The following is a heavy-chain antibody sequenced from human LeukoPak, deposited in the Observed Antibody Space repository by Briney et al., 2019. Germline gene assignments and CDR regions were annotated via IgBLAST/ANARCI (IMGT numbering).Heavy chain of an antibody. CDR1: GGSISSYY. V-gene: IGHV4-59*01. D-gene: IGHD3-10*01. CDR3: ARDRGYSGPNAFDI. Sequence: SETLSLTCTVSGGSISSYYWSWIRQPPGKGLEWIGYIYYSGSTNYNPSLKSRVTISVDTSKNQFSLKLSSVTAADTAVYYCARDRGYSGPNAFDIWGKGTMVTVS. CDR2: IYYSGST. J-gene: IGHJ3*02.